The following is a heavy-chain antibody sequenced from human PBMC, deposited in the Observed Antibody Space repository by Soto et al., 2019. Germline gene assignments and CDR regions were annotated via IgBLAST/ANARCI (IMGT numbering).Heavy chain of an antibody. J-gene: IGHJ6*03. Sequence: EVQLLESGGGFVRPGGSLRLSCEVSDFQVSNHAMSWVRQAPGEGLQWVSTIAGTGGSTYYADSVRGRFTISTDKAKTTLYLNMSIVRDDDTAIYYCARGESDYYYYYMDVWGKGTPVTVSS. V-gene: IGHV3-23*01. CDR1: DFQVSNHA. CDR3: ARGESDYYYYYMDV. CDR2: IAGTGGST. D-gene: IGHD3-16*01.